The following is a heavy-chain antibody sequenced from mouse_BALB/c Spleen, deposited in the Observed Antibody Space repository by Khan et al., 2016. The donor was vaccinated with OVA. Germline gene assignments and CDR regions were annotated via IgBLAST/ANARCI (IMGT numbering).Heavy chain of an antibody. D-gene: IGHD2-10*02. J-gene: IGHJ3*01. Sequence: QVQLKESGAELVKPGASVKLSCKASGYTFTSYYMYWVKQRPGQGLEWIGGINPSNGDAHFNEKFKTKATLTVDKSSSTAYMQLSSLTSEDYAVYYCTRSGYANPFAYWGQGTLVTVFA. CDR2: INPSNGDA. V-gene: IGHV1S81*02. CDR1: GYTFTSYY. CDR3: TRSGYANPFAY.